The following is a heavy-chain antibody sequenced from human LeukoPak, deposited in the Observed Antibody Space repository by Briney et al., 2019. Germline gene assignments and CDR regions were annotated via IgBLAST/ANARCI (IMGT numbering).Heavy chain of an antibody. Sequence: GGSLRLSCAASGFSFSSCWMNWVRQAPGKGLEWVANIKQDGSEKYYVDSVKGRFTISRDNAKNSLYLQMNSLRAEDTAVYYCARAAIESYYYYYGMDVWGQGTTVTVSS. J-gene: IGHJ6*02. V-gene: IGHV3-7*01. CDR1: GFSFSSCW. CDR2: IKQDGSEK. D-gene: IGHD2-21*01. CDR3: ARAAIESYYYYYGMDV.